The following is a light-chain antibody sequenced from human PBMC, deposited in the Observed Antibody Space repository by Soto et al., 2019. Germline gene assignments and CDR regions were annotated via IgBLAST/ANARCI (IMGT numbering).Light chain of an antibody. CDR1: SSNIGNNA. CDR3: AVWDDSLIGWV. J-gene: IGLJ3*02. CDR2: SNS. Sequence: QSVLTQPPSVSGTPGQRVTISCSGSSSNIGNNAVNWYQQLPGTAPKLLIYSNSQRPSGVPDRFSGSKSGTSASLALSGLQSEDEADYYCAVWDDSLIGWVFGGGTKVTVL. V-gene: IGLV1-44*01.